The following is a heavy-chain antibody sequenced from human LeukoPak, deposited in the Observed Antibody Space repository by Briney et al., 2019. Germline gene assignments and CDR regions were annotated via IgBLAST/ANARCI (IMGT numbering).Heavy chain of an antibody. CDR3: ARDLHYAFDI. Sequence: SGTLSLTCTVSGGSISSYYWSWIRQPPGKGLEWIGYIYYSGSTNYNPSLKSRVTISVDTSKNQFSLKLSSVTAADTAVYYCARDLHYAFDIWGQGTMVTVSS. V-gene: IGHV4-59*01. J-gene: IGHJ3*02. CDR1: GGSISSYY. CDR2: IYYSGST.